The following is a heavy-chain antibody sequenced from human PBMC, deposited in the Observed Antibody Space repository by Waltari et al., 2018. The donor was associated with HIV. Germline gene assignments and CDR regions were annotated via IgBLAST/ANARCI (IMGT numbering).Heavy chain of an antibody. V-gene: IGHV1-8*01. Sequence: QVQLVQSGTEVKEPGASLKVSCKASGYPFSDNDLNWVRQAPAPGLEWMGWVNPKTGNTGFAQTLQGRVILTRDASMNTAYMELNNLTSGDTAVYYCARQGAGDYGDYLFDYWGQGTLLTVSS. D-gene: IGHD4-17*01. CDR1: GYPFSDND. J-gene: IGHJ4*02. CDR2: VNPKTGNT. CDR3: ARQGAGDYGDYLFDY.